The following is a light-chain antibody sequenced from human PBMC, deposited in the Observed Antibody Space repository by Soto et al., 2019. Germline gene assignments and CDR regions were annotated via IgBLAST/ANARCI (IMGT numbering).Light chain of an antibody. CDR3: QQSFRIPP. J-gene: IGKJ1*01. CDR2: DIS. Sequence: DIQLTQSPSSLSASVGDRVIITCRASEGVRTHLNWYQQRPGKVPKLLINDISNLQSGVPSRFSGSGSGTDFTLTISSLEPEDIATYFCQQSFRIPPFGQGTKVTIK. CDR1: EGVRTH. V-gene: IGKV1-39*01.